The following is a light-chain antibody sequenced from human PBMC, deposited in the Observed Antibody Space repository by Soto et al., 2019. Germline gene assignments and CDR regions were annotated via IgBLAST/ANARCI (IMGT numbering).Light chain of an antibody. Sequence: SYELTQPPSVSVSTGQTASITCAGDKLGDKYACWYQQKPGQSPVLVIYQDSKRPSGIPERFSGSNAGNTATLTISGTQAMEEADYYCQAWDSSTYVFGTGTKLTVL. CDR3: QAWDSSTYV. J-gene: IGLJ1*01. V-gene: IGLV3-1*01. CDR1: KLGDKY. CDR2: QDS.